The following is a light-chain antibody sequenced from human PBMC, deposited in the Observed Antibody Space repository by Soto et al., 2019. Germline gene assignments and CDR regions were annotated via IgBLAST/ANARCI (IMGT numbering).Light chain of an antibody. CDR2: DVI. V-gene: IGLV2-23*02. J-gene: IGLJ1*01. Sequence: QSGLTQPASVSGSPGQSITISCTGTSSNVGNFNVVSWYQQHPGKAPKVIIYDVIERPSGLPHRFSGYKSGNTAALTTSGPQPEHEADYYSCSYAGSGTNVFGTGTKVTV. CDR1: SSNVGNFNV. CDR3: CSYAGSGTNV.